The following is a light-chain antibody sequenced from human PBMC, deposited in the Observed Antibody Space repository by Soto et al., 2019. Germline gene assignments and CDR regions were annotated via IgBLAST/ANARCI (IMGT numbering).Light chain of an antibody. Sequence: EIVVSHSPGTLSLSPGERATLSCRASQSVSNNYLAWYQQKPGQAPRLLIYGASNRATGIPARFSGSGSGTDFTLTISSLQSEDFASYYCQQYKNWPQTFGQGTKVDI. V-gene: IGKV3D-15*01. CDR1: QSVSNN. CDR3: QQYKNWPQT. J-gene: IGKJ1*01. CDR2: GAS.